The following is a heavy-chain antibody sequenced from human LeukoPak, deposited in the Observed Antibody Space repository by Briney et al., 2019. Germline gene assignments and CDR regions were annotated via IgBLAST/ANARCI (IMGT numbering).Heavy chain of an antibody. Sequence: SETLSLTCTVSGGSISSTIYYWGWIRQPPGKGREWIGSIFYTGSTYYNPSLKSRVTISKDMFKNQFFLKLNFVTAADTAVYFCARVKKVDTSIDYWGQGTLVTVSS. CDR3: ARVKKVDTSIDY. D-gene: IGHD5-18*01. CDR2: IFYTGST. CDR1: GGSISSTIYY. V-gene: IGHV4-39*01. J-gene: IGHJ4*02.